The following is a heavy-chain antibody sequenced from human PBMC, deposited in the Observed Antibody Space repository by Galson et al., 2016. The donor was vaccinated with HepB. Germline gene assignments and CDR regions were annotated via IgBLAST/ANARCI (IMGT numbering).Heavy chain of an antibody. J-gene: IGHJ6*02. D-gene: IGHD3-3*01. CDR3: ARPLLPESRVATFKLRRRSHFSGMDV. CDR1: GFIFNNFA. Sequence: SLRLSCAASGFIFNNFAMTWVRQVPGKGLEWVSSLGGSGWTKYYADSVKGRFVISRDNSRSLMYLEMTGLRADDAAVYYCARPLLPESRVATFKLRRRSHFSGMDVWGRGTTVTVSS. V-gene: IGHV3-23*01. CDR2: LGGSGWTK.